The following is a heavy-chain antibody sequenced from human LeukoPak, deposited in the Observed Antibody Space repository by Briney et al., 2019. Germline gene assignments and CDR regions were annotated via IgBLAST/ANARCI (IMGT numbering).Heavy chain of an antibody. CDR2: ISYDGSNK. D-gene: IGHD5-24*01. V-gene: IGHV3-30*04. J-gene: IGHJ4*02. CDR3: ARDARDGYNYD. Sequence: PGRSLRLSCAASGFTFSSYAMHWVRQAPGKGLEWVAVISYDGSNKYYADSVKGRFTISRDNSKNTLYLQMNSLRAEDTAVYYCARDARDGYNYDWGQGTLVTVSS. CDR1: GFTFSSYA.